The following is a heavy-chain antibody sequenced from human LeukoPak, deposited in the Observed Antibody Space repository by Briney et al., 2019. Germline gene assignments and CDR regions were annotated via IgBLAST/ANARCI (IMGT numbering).Heavy chain of an antibody. Sequence: PSETLSLTCTVSGGSISSSSYYWGWIRQPPGKGLEWIGYIYDSGNTNYNPSLKSRVTISVDTSKNQFSLKVRSVTAADTAVYYCAKGEGDYWGQGTLVTVSS. CDR3: AKGEGDY. J-gene: IGHJ4*02. CDR1: GGSISSSSYY. V-gene: IGHV4-61*05. CDR2: IYDSGNT. D-gene: IGHD2-21*01.